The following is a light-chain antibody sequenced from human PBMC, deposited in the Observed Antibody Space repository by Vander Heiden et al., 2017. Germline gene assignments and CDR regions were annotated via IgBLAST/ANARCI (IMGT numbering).Light chain of an antibody. CDR3: SSYTTSSTAV. J-gene: IGLJ3*02. CDR1: SSEVGGYNF. Sequence: QSALPQPASLSGCPGQSIALSRTGTSSEVGGYNFVSWSQQQPGKAPKLIIYEVSNRPSGVSNRFSGSKSGNTASLTISGLQAEDEADYYCSSYTTSSTAVFGGGTKLTVL. V-gene: IGLV2-14*01. CDR2: EVS.